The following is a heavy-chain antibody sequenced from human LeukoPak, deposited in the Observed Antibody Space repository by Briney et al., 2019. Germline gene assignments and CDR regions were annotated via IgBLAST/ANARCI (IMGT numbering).Heavy chain of an antibody. D-gene: IGHD1-26*01. J-gene: IGHJ4*02. CDR1: GFTFSSYG. Sequence: GGSLRLSCAASGFTFSSYGMHWVRQAPGKGLEWVAVISYDGSNKYYADSVKGRFTTSRDNSKNTLYLQMNSLRAEDTAVYYCAKAWSEWEPYYFDYWGQGTLVTVSS. CDR2: ISYDGSNK. V-gene: IGHV3-30*18. CDR3: AKAWSEWEPYYFDY.